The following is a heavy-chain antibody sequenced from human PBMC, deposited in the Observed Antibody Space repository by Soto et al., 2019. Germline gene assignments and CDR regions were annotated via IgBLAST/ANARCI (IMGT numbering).Heavy chain of an antibody. D-gene: IGHD6-13*01. V-gene: IGHV4-30-4*01. J-gene: IGHJ4*02. CDR2: IYYSGST. CDR1: GGSISSGACC. Sequence: SETLSLTCTVSGGSISSGACCWIWIRQPPGKGLEWIGSIYYSGSTYYNPSLKSRVTISVDTSKNQFSLKLNSVTAADTAVYYCASRHSSKSFDYWGQGTLVTVSS. CDR3: ASRHSSKSFDY.